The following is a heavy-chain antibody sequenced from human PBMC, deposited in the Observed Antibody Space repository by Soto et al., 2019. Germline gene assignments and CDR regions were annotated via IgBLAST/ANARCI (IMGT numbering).Heavy chain of an antibody. CDR3: ARETYDFWSCPTNENEVGYFDY. D-gene: IGHD3-3*01. V-gene: IGHV4-34*01. J-gene: IGHJ4*02. CDR2: INHSGST. Sequence: PSETLSLTCAVYGGSFSGYYWSWIRQPPGKGLEWIGEINHSGSTNYNPSLKSRVTISVDTSKNQFSLKLSSVTAADTAVYYCARETYDFWSCPTNENEVGYFDYRGQRTLGTGSS. CDR1: GGSFSGYY.